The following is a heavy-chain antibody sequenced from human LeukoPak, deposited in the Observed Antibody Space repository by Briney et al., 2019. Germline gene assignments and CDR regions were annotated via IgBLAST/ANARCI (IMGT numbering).Heavy chain of an antibody. Sequence: GASVKVSCKASGYTFTSYDINWVRQATGQGLEWMGWMNPNSGNTDYAQKLQGRVTMTRNTSISTAYMELSSLRSEDTAVYYCARASTIFGVVIMNYWGQGTLVTVSS. CDR2: MNPNSGNT. V-gene: IGHV1-8*01. CDR3: ARASTIFGVVIMNY. D-gene: IGHD3-3*01. J-gene: IGHJ4*02. CDR1: GYTFTSYD.